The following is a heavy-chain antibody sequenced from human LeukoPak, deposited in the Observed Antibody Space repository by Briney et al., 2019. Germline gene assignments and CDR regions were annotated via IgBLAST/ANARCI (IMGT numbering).Heavy chain of an antibody. CDR2: ISGSGGST. CDR3: ARVRELPGLFDY. D-gene: IGHD3-10*01. J-gene: IGHJ4*02. CDR1: GFTFSSYA. Sequence: GGSLRLSCAASGFTFSSYAMSWVRQAPGKGLEWVSAISGSGGSTYYADSVKGRFTISRDNAKNSLYLQMNSLRAEDTAVYYCARVRELPGLFDYWGQGTLVTVSS. V-gene: IGHV3-23*01.